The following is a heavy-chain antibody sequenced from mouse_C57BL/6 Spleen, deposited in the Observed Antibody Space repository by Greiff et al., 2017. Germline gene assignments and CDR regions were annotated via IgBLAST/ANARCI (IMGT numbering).Heavy chain of an antibody. J-gene: IGHJ3*01. CDR3: ARGHYSKAWFAY. D-gene: IGHD2-5*01. V-gene: IGHV1-61*01. CDR2: IYPSDSET. Sequence: VQLQQPGAELVRPGSSVKLSCKASGYTFTSYWMAWVKQRPGQGLEWIGNIYPSDSETHYNQTFKDKSTFTVDKSSSTAYMQISSLTSEDSAVYYCARGHYSKAWFAYWGQGTLVTVSA. CDR1: GYTFTSYW.